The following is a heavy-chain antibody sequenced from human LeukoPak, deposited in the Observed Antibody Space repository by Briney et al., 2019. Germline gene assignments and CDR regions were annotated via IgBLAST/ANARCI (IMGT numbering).Heavy chain of an antibody. D-gene: IGHD3-10*01. J-gene: IGHJ5*02. CDR1: GGSISSGSYY. CDR3: AREGLNMVRGVIPKEAWGWFDP. CDR2: IYSRGST. Sequence: SQTLSLTCTVSGGSISSGSYYWNWIRQPAGKGLEWIGRIYSRGSTNYNPSLKSRVTISVDTSKNQFSLKLSSVTAADTAVYYCAREGLNMVRGVIPKEAWGWFDPWGQGTLVTVSS. V-gene: IGHV4-61*02.